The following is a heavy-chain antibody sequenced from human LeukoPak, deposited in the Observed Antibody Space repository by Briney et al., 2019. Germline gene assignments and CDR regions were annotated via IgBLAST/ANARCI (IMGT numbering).Heavy chain of an antibody. CDR2: MDPNRGGT. Sequence: ASVKVSCKASGYTFTGYYIHWVRQAPGQGLESMGWMDPNRGGTNLAQEFQGRVTLIEDTSKSTVYMDLRSLRSDDTAVYYCARQIKRTYGAYEVFDYWGQGTLVTVSS. J-gene: IGHJ4*02. V-gene: IGHV1-2*02. D-gene: IGHD4-17*01. CDR1: GYTFTGYY. CDR3: ARQIKRTYGAYEVFDY.